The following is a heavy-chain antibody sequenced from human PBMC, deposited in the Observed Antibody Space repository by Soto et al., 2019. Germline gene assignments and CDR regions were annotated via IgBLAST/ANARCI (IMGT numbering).Heavy chain of an antibody. CDR2: ISSVAITI. Sequence: LRLSCAASGFTFSDYYMNWIRQAPGKGLEWVSYISSVAITIYYADSVKGRFTISMDNAKNSLYLQMNSLRAEDTAVYYCAGQYSSSSVEFWGQGTLVNVS. J-gene: IGHJ4*02. CDR3: AGQYSSSSVEF. V-gene: IGHV3-11*01. D-gene: IGHD6-6*01. CDR1: GFTFSDYY.